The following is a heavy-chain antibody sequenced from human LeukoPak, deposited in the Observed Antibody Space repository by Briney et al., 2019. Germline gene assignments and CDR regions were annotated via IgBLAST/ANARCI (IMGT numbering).Heavy chain of an antibody. D-gene: IGHD6-6*01. J-gene: IGHJ4*02. CDR1: GGSFSGYY. CDR2: MYYSGST. V-gene: IGHV4-59*01. CDR3: AREIAARPDYFDY. Sequence: SETLSLTCAVYGGSFSGYYWSWIRQPPGKGLEWIGYMYYSGSTNYNPSLKSRVTISVDTSKNQFSLKLSSVTAADTAVYYCAREIAARPDYFDYWGQGTLVTVSS.